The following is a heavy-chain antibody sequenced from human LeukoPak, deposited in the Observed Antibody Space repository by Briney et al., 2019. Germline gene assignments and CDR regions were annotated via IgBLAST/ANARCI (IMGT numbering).Heavy chain of an antibody. Sequence: SETLSLTCTVSGGSLSSYYWSWIRQPAGKRLEWIGRIYTSESTNYNPSLKSRVTMSVDTSKNQFSLKLTSVTAADTAVYYGARASDSSSGGSCYPDAFDIWGQGTMVTVSS. V-gene: IGHV4-4*07. J-gene: IGHJ3*02. CDR3: ARASDSSSGGSCYPDAFDI. CDR1: GGSLSSYY. CDR2: IYTSEST. D-gene: IGHD2-15*01.